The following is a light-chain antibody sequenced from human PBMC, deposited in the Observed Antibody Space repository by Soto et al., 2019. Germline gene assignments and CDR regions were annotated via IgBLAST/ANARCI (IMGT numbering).Light chain of an antibody. V-gene: IGKV4-1*01. CDR3: QKYYSPPLT. CDR2: WAS. J-gene: IGKJ4*01. Sequence: DIVMTQSPDSLAVSLGERATINCKSSQSVLYNSNSKNYLAWYQQKVGQPPKLLIYWASTRESGVPDRFSGSGSGTDFTLTISSLQAEDVAVYYCQKYYSPPLTFGGGTKVDIK. CDR1: QSVLYNSNSKNY.